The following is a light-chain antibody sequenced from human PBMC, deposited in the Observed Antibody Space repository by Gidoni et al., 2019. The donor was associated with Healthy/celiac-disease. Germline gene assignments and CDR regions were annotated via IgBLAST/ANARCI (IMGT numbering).Light chain of an antibody. V-gene: IGLV2-23*02. J-gene: IGLJ1*01. CDR1: SSDVGSYKL. CDR3: CSYAGSSIYV. CDR2: EFS. Sequence: TALTQPAFVFGSPGQSITISCTGTSSDVGSYKLVSWYQQLPGKAPKLLIYEFSKRPSGVSNRFSCSKSVNTASLTISWLQSEYEAEYYFCSYAGSSIYVFGTGTKVTVL.